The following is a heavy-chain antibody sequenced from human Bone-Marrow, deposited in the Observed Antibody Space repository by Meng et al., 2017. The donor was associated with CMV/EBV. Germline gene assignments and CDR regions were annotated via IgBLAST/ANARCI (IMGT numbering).Heavy chain of an antibody. D-gene: IGHD4-17*01. CDR1: GFTFSSVW. V-gene: IGHV3-7*01. Sequence: GESLKISCAASGFTFSSVWMSWVRQAPGQGLEWVASIRQDGGDIHYVDSVKGRFTISRDNAKSSLSLQMNYVRAEDTAVYYCARLLGGVTTYDYWGQGTRVNVDS. J-gene: IGHJ4*02. CDR3: ARLLGGVTTYDY. CDR2: IRQDGGDI.